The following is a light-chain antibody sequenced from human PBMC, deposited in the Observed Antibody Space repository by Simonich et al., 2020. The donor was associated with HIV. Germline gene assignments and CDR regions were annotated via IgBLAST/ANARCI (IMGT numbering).Light chain of an antibody. CDR2: GAS. J-gene: IGKJ4*01. Sequence: EIVMTQSPATLSVSPGERATLSCRASQSVSSNLAWYQQKPGQAPWLLIYGASTRATGIPARFSGSGSGTEFTLTISRLEPEDFVVYYCQQYGSSPLTFGGGTKVEIK. CDR3: QQYGSSPLT. V-gene: IGKV3-15*01. CDR1: QSVSSN.